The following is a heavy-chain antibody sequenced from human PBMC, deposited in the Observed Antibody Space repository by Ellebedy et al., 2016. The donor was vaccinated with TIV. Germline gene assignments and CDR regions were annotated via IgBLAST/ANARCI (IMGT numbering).Heavy chain of an antibody. V-gene: IGHV3-49*03. D-gene: IGHD2-21*01. CDR2: ITSKPCGGTT. CDR3: GRQFPKSAYYYMDV. CDR1: GFTFGDYG. Sequence: GGSLRLSXTTSGFTFGDYGMSWFRQAPGKGLEWVGLITSKPCGGTTKYAASVKGRFTISRDDSKSIAYLQMSSLKIEDTAVYYCGRQFPKSAYYYMDVWGKGTTVTVSS. J-gene: IGHJ6*03.